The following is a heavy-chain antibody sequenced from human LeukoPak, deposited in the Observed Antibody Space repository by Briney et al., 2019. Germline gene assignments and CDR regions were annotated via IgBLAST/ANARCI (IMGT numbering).Heavy chain of an antibody. V-gene: IGHV3-23*01. Sequence: GGSLRLSCAASGFTFSSYAMSWVRQAPGKGLEWVSTISGSGGTTYYADSVKGRFTISRDNSKNTLYLQMNSLRAEDTAVYYCARLCGDQNYWGQGTLVTVSS. CDR3: ARLCGDQNY. CDR1: GFTFSSYA. CDR2: ISGSGGTT. D-gene: IGHD2-21*01. J-gene: IGHJ4*02.